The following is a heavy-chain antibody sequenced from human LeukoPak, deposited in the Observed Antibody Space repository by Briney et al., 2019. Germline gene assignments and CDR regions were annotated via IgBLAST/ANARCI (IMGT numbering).Heavy chain of an antibody. J-gene: IGHJ6*03. V-gene: IGHV1-24*01. Sequence: ASVKVSCKVSGFTLSELSMHWVRQAPGKGLEWVGGFEPKDGETVYGERVQDRFILTDDRSSHPAYMDLSSIGADDPAVYYCATGVYCATTTCPGHGNYYYFMDVWGEGTTVTV. CDR2: FEPKDGET. CDR1: GFTLSELS. D-gene: IGHD2-21*01. CDR3: ATGVYCATTTCPGHGNYYYFMDV.